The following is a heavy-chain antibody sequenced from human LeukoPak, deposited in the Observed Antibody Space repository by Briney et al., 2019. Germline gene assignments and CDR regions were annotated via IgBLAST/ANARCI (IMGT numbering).Heavy chain of an antibody. J-gene: IGHJ3*02. V-gene: IGHV3-66*01. CDR2: IYSGGST. D-gene: IGHD3/OR15-3a*01. CDR3: ARYGLGAHAFDI. Sequence: GGSLRLSCAASGFTFSSYEMNWVRQAPGKGLEWVSVIYSGGSTYYADSVKGRFTISRDNSKNTLYLQMNSLRAEDTAVYYCARYGLGAHAFDIWGQGTMVTVSS. CDR1: GFTFSSYE.